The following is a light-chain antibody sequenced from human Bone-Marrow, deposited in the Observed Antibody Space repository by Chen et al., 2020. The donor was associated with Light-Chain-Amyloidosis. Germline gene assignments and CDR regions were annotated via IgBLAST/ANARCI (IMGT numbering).Light chain of an antibody. CDR3: QQYGRT. J-gene: IGKJ1*01. CDR1: QTVTSNY. Sequence: EIVLTQSPGSLSLSPGEGATLSCRASQTVTSNYLAWYQQKPGQAPRLLIYATSTRATGIPDRFSGSGSGTDFTLTISRLEPEDVAVYYCQQYGRTFGQGTKVELK. V-gene: IGKV3-20*01. CDR2: ATS.